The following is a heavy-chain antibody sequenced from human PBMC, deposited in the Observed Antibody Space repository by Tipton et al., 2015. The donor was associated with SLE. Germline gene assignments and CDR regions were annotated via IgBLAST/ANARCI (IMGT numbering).Heavy chain of an antibody. CDR2: IYHSGST. V-gene: IGHV4-31*03. CDR1: GGSISSGGYY. D-gene: IGHD1-20*01. Sequence: LRLSCTVSGGSISSGGYYWSWIRQHPGKGLEWIGYIYHSGSTYYNPSLKSRVTISVDRSKNQFSLKLSSVTAADTAVYYCARFQGNWNWFDPWGQGTLVTVSS. J-gene: IGHJ5*02. CDR3: ARFQGNWNWFDP.